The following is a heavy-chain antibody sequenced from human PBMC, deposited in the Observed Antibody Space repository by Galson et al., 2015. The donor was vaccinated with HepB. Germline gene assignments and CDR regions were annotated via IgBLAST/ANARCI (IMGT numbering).Heavy chain of an antibody. Sequence: SVKVSCKASGFTFTSSAVQWVRQARGQRLEWIGWIVVGSGNTNYAQKFQERVTITRDMSTSTAYMELSSLRSEDTAVYYCAADGSKLRYFDCLLVSPDWYFDPWARATLST. CDR3: AADGSKLRYFDCLLVSPDWYFDP. CDR2: IVVGSGNT. D-gene: IGHD3-9*01. V-gene: IGHV1-58*01. J-gene: IGHJ2*01. CDR1: GFTFTSSA.